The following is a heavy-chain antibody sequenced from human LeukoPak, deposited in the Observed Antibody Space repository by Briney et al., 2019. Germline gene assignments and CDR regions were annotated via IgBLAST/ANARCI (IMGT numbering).Heavy chain of an antibody. J-gene: IGHJ4*02. CDR2: IRSKAYGGTT. Sequence: GGSLRLSCTASGFTFGDCAMSWVRQAPGKGLEWVGFIRSKAYGGTTEYAASVKGRFTISRDDSKSIAYLQMNSLKTEDTAVYYCTRGTIFGVVPEFDYWGQGTLVTVSS. CDR3: TRGTIFGVVPEFDY. D-gene: IGHD3-3*01. CDR1: GFTFGDCA. V-gene: IGHV3-49*04.